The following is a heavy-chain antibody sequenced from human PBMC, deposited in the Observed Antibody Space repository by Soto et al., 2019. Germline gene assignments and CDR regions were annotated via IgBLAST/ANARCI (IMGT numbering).Heavy chain of an antibody. V-gene: IGHV3-49*03. CDR3: TRLLVGATGVLDY. D-gene: IGHD1-26*01. CDR1: GFTFGDYP. Sequence: GGSLRLSCTASGFTFGDYPMSWSRQAPGKGLEWVGFIRRKASGGTTEYASSVKGRFSISRDDSKSIAYLQMNSLRTEDTAVYYCTRLLVGATGVLDYWGQGTLVTVSS. CDR2: IRRKASGGTT. J-gene: IGHJ4*02.